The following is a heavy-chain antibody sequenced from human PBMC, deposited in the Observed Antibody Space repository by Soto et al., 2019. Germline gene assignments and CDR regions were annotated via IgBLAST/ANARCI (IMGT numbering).Heavy chain of an antibody. Sequence: QVQLVESGGGVVQPGRSLRLSCAASGFTFSSYGMHWVRQAPGKGLEWVAVISYDGSNTYYADSVKGRFTISRDNGKNTPYLQMNSLRAEDTAVYYCAKDLGGMHYYGMDVWGQGTTVTASS. D-gene: IGHD2-8*01. CDR3: AKDLGGMHYYGMDV. CDR2: ISYDGSNT. V-gene: IGHV3-30*18. J-gene: IGHJ6*02. CDR1: GFTFSSYG.